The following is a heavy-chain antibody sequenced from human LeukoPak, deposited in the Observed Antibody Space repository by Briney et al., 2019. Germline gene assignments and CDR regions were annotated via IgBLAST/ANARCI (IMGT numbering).Heavy chain of an antibody. CDR2: ISGSGGST. CDR1: GFTFSSYA. D-gene: IGHD2-8*01. V-gene: IGHV3-23*01. Sequence: GGSLRLSCAASGFTFSSYAMSWVRQAPGKGLEWVSAISGSGGSTYYADSVKGRLTISRDNSKNTLYLQMNSLRAEDTAVYYCAKDSGYCTNGVCYSFDYWGQGTLVTISS. CDR3: AKDSGYCTNGVCYSFDY. J-gene: IGHJ4*02.